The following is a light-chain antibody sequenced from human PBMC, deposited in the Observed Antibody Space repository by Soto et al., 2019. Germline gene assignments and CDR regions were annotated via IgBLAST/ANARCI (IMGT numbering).Light chain of an antibody. CDR2: WAS. V-gene: IGKV4-1*01. J-gene: IGKJ2*01. Sequence: DIVMTQSPEFLAVPLGERATINCKSSQSLLYSSNNKTYLAWYQHRPGQSPKMIIFWASARESGVPDRFSGSGSETDFTLSLSNLQAEDEAVYYCQQYYSDFFTFGQGTRLEIK. CDR3: QQYYSDFFT. CDR1: QSLLYSSNNKTY.